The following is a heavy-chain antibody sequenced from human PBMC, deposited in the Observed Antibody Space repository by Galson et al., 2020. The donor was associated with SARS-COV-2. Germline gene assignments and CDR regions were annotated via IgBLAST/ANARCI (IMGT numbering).Heavy chain of an antibody. V-gene: IGHV4-39*02. CDR1: GGSISNSYYY. CDR2: IYYTGRT. J-gene: IGHJ3*01. D-gene: IGHD1-26*01. Sequence: SETLSLTCSVSGGSISNSYYYWGWIRQPPGKGLEWIGNIYYTGRTSYNPSLKSRVTLSVDTSMGHFSLKLTSVTAADTSVYYCARRRASGSYRGVGSFDVWGQGTMITVSS. CDR3: ARRRASGSYRGVGSFDV.